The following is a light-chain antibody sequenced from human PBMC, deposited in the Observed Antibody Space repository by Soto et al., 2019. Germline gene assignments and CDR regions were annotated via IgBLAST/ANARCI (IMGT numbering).Light chain of an antibody. CDR3: HQTYNSPFT. V-gene: IGKV1-39*01. CDR1: PSISSS. Sequence: DIQMTQSPSSLSASVGDRVTITCRASPSISSSLNWYQLKPGQAPKLLIYAASSLQSGVPSSFSGSGSGTDFTLTISSLQLEDFATYYCHQTYNSPFTFGGGTKVDIK. J-gene: IGKJ4*01. CDR2: AAS.